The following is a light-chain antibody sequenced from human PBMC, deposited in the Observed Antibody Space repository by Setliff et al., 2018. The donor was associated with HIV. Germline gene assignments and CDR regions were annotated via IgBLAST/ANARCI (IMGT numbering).Light chain of an antibody. CDR1: SSDVGGYNY. J-gene: IGLJ1*01. CDR2: DVS. V-gene: IGLV2-23*02. Sequence: SALTQPASVSGSPGQSITISCTGTSSDVGGYNYVSWYQQYPGKAPKLMIYDVSKRPSGVSNRFSGSKSGNTASLTISGLQAEDEADYYCCSYAGSGTYVFGTGTKVTVL. CDR3: CSYAGSGTYV.